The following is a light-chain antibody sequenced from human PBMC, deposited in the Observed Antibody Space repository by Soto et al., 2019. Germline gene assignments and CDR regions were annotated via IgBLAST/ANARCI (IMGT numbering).Light chain of an antibody. V-gene: IGLV2-8*01. Sequence: QSALTQPPSASGSPGQSVTISCTGTSSDVGGYNYVSWYQQHPGKAPKLMIYEVSKRPSGVPDRFSGSKSGNTASLTVSVFQAEDEADYYCSSYAGSNNLVVFGGGTKLTVL. CDR3: SSYAGSNNLVV. CDR1: SSDVGGYNY. J-gene: IGLJ2*01. CDR2: EVS.